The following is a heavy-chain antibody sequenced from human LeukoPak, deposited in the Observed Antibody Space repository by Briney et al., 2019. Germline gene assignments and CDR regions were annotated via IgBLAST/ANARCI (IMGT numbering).Heavy chain of an antibody. CDR2: MNPNSGHT. CDR3: ARGVDYAFWSGTAYSYYYMDV. D-gene: IGHD3-3*01. Sequence: ASVKVSFKASGYSFTCSDINLGRQAPGQGLELMGLMNPNSGHTSYAQKFQGRVTITKDTSISTAYMELSSLRSEDTAVYYCARGVDYAFWSGTAYSYYYMDVWGKGTTVTVSS. V-gene: IGHV1-8*03. J-gene: IGHJ6*03. CDR1: GYSFTCSD.